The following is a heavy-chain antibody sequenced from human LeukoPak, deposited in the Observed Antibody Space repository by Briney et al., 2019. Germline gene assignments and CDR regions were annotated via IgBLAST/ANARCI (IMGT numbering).Heavy chain of an antibody. CDR1: GGSISSSSYY. CDR3: ARPTEDGAFDI. V-gene: IGHV4-39*01. D-gene: IGHD1-14*01. CDR2: IYYSGST. J-gene: IGHJ3*02. Sequence: SETLSLTCTVSGGSISSSSYYWGWIRQPPGKGLEWIGSIYYSGSTYYNPSLKSRVTISVDTSKNQFSLKLSSVTAADTAVYYCARPTEDGAFDIWGQGTMVTVSS.